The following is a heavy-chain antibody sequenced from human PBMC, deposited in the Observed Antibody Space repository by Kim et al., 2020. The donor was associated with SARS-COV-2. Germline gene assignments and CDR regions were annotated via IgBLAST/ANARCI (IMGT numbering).Heavy chain of an antibody. J-gene: IGHJ6*02. Sequence: GGSLRLSCAASGFTFSSYGMHWVRQAPGKGPEWVAVIWYDGSNKYYADSVKGRFTISRDNSKNTLYLQMNSMRAEDTAVYYCARDPEWELPYYYYGMDVWGRGTTVTVSS. V-gene: IGHV3-33*01. CDR3: ARDPEWELPYYYYGMDV. D-gene: IGHD1-26*01. CDR1: GFTFSSYG. CDR2: IWYDGSNK.